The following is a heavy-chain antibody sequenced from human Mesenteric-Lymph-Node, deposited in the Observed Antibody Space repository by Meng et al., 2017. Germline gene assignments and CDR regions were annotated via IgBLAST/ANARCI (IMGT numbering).Heavy chain of an antibody. D-gene: IGHD2-15*01. CDR3: ARGSWYYYYYGMDV. J-gene: IGHJ6*02. CDR1: GYTFTSYD. CDR2: MNPNSGNT. Sequence: ASVKVSCKASGYTFTSYDINWVRQATGQGLEWMGWMNPNSGNTGYAQKFQGRVTITRNTSISTAYMELSSLRSEDTAVYYCARGSWYYYYYGMDVWGQGTTVTSP. V-gene: IGHV1-8*03.